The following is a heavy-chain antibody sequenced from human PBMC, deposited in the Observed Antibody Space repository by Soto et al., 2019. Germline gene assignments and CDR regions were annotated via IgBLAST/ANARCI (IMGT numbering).Heavy chain of an antibody. CDR1: GFTFSSYA. D-gene: IGHD3-22*01. CDR3: AAVSMTGWYYYYGMDV. CDR2: FSGSGGST. Sequence: EVQLLESGGGLVQPGGSLRLYCAASGFTFSSYAMSCVRQAPGKGLEWVSAFSGSGGSTYYADSVKGRFTISRDNSKSTLYMQMNSLRAEDTAVYYCAAVSMTGWYYYYGMDVWGQGTTVTVSS. V-gene: IGHV3-23*01. J-gene: IGHJ6*02.